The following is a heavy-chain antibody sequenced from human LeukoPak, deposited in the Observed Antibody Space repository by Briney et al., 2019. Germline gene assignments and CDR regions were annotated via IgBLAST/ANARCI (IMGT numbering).Heavy chain of an antibody. CDR1: GFTFSSYG. Sequence: GGSLRLSCAASGFTFSSYGMHWVRQAPGKGLEWVAVIWYDGSNKYYADSVEGRFTISRDNSKNTLYLQMNSLRAEDTAVYYCAREGIESYYSEYFQHWGQGTLVTVSS. J-gene: IGHJ1*01. CDR3: AREGIESYYSEYFQH. CDR2: IWYDGSNK. V-gene: IGHV3-33*01. D-gene: IGHD1-26*01.